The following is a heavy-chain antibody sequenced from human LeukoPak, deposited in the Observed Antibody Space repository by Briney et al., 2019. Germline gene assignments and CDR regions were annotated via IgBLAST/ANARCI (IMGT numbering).Heavy chain of an antibody. CDR2: IYYSGST. D-gene: IGHD3-22*01. CDR1: GGSISSYY. Sequence: SETLSLTCTVSGGSISSYYRSWIRQPPGKGLEWIGYIYYSGSTNYNPSLKSRVTISVDTSKNQFSLKLSSVTAADTAVYYCARRGYYDSSGYSFDPWGQGTLVTVSS. CDR3: ARRGYYDSSGYSFDP. J-gene: IGHJ5*02. V-gene: IGHV4-59*08.